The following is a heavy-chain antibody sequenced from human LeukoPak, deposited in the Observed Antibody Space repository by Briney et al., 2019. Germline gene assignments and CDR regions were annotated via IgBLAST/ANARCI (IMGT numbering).Heavy chain of an antibody. CDR1: GGSLSIYY. D-gene: IGHD4-17*01. V-gene: IGHV4-59*01. CDR2: LYNSGST. Sequence: PSETLSLTCSVSGGSLSIYYWNWIRQPPGKGLEWVGTLYNSGSTPYNPPLKSQTPNSVDTSKNQFSLKLASLTAADTAVYYCARDYNSVTHWFFDLWGRGTLVTVSP. CDR3: ARDYNSVTHWFFDL. J-gene: IGHJ2*01.